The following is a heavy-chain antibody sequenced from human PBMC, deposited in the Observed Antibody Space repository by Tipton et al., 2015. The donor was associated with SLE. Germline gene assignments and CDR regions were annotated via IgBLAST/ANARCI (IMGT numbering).Heavy chain of an antibody. CDR2: IYYSGST. J-gene: IGHJ4*02. CDR1: GCSISSSSYY. Sequence: TLSLTCTVSGCSISSSSYYWGWIRQPPGKGLEWIGSIYYSGSTYYNPSLKSRVTISVDTSKNQFSLKLSSVTAADTAVYYCASRIVGALYYFDYWGQGTLVTVSS. D-gene: IGHD1-26*01. CDR3: ASRIVGALYYFDY. V-gene: IGHV4-39*07.